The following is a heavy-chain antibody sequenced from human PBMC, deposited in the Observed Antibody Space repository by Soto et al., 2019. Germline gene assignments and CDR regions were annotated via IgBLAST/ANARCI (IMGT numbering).Heavy chain of an antibody. J-gene: IGHJ4*02. V-gene: IGHV4-31*03. CDR3: ARVVRGQQLVPCFDY. D-gene: IGHD6-13*01. CDR1: GGSISSGGYY. CDR2: IYYSGST. Sequence: PSETLSLTCTVSGGSISSGGYYWSWIRQHPGKGLEWIGYIYYSGSTYYNPSLKSRVTISVDTSKNQFSLKLSSVTAADTAVYYCARVVRGQQLVPCFDYWGQGTLVTVSS.